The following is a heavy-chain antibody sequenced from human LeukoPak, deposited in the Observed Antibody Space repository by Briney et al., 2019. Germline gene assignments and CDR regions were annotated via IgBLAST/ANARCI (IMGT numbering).Heavy chain of an antibody. D-gene: IGHD1-26*01. V-gene: IGHV1-69*13. CDR1: GGTFSSYA. Sequence: VASVKVSCKASGGTFSSYAISWVRQAPGQGLEWMGGIIPIFGTANYAQKFQGRVTITADESTSTAYMELSSLRSEDTAVYYCASYTRPWDSIVGNDAFDIWGQGTMVTVSS. J-gene: IGHJ3*02. CDR3: ASYTRPWDSIVGNDAFDI. CDR2: IIPIFGTA.